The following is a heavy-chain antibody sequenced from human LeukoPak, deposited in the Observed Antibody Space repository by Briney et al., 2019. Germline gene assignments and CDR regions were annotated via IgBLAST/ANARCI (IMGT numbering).Heavy chain of an antibody. D-gene: IGHD2-21*01. CDR2: IYYSGST. J-gene: IGHJ4*02. CDR3: AKGVVIAPQTFDY. CDR1: GESISGFY. Sequence: PSETLSLTCTVSGESISGFYWTWIRQPPGKGLEWIGYIYYSGSTNYNPSLKSRVTISVDTSKNQFSLKLSSVTAADTAVYYCAKGVVIAPQTFDYWGQGTLVTVSS. V-gene: IGHV4-59*01.